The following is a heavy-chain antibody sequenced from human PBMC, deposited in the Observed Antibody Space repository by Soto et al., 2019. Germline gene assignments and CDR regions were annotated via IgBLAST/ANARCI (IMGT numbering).Heavy chain of an antibody. Sequence: GGSLRLSCAASGFTFDDYGMSWVRQAPGKGLEWVSGINWNGGSTGYADSVKGRFTISRDNAKNSLYLQMNSLRAEDTALYHCARDSKGTKRDDYIWGSYRTSYYYYYYMDVWGKGTTVTVSS. CDR1: GFTFDDYG. D-gene: IGHD3-16*02. J-gene: IGHJ6*03. CDR3: ARDSKGTKRDDYIWGSYRTSYYYYYYMDV. V-gene: IGHV3-20*01. CDR2: INWNGGST.